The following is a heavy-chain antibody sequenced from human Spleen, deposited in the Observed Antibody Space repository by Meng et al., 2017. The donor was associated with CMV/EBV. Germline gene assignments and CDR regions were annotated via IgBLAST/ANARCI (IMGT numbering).Heavy chain of an antibody. CDR3: ATSNYCSSTSCYGAYYYGMDV. CDR1: GYTFTSYN. V-gene: IGHV1-46*01. Sequence: ASVKVSCKASGYTFTSYNMHWVRQAPGQGLEWMGMINPSGRRTSYAQKFQGRVTMTSDTSTSTVYMELSSLRSDDTAVYYCATSNYCSSTSCYGAYYYGMDVWAKGPRSPSP. J-gene: IGHJ6*02. CDR2: INPSGRRT. D-gene: IGHD2-2*01.